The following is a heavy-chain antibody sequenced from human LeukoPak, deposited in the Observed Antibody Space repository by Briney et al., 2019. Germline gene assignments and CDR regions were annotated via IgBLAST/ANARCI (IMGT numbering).Heavy chain of an antibody. J-gene: IGHJ6*02. CDR1: GYTFTGYY. CDR2: INPNSGGT. D-gene: IGHD2-15*01. V-gene: IGHV1-2*02. Sequence: VASVKVSCKASGYTFTGYYMHWVRQAPGQGLGWMGWINPNSGGTNYAQKFQGRVTMTRDTSISTAYMELSRLRSDDTAVYYCARSLLYYYYYGMDVWGQGTTVTVSS. CDR3: ARSLLYYYYYGMDV.